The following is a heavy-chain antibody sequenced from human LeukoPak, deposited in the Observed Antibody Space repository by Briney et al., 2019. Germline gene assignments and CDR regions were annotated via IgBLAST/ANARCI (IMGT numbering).Heavy chain of an antibody. D-gene: IGHD3-22*01. CDR1: GGSISSYY. CDR3: AGASYYYNASGYGSLNALDI. Sequence: SETLSLTCTVSGGSISSYYWSWIRQPPGKRLEWIGYIYDNGSTNYKPSLKSRVTMSVDTSKKQVSLKLASVTAADTAVYYCAGASYYYNASGYGSLNALDIWGQGTVVTVSS. J-gene: IGHJ3*02. CDR2: IYDNGST. V-gene: IGHV4-59*01.